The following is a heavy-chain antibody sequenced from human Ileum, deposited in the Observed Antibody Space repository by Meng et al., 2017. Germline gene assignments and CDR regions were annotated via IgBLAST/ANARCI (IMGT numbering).Heavy chain of an antibody. Sequence: QWELVESGAEVKKPGALVKVSCKAYGYTFTSYDINWVRQASGQGLEWLGWMNPDSGNTGYAQKFQGRVTITRDTSRTTAYMELSSLRSEDTAVYYCARDYGGNSGWFDPWGQGTLVTVSS. CDR2: MNPDSGNT. CDR3: ARDYGGNSGWFDP. V-gene: IGHV1-8*01. CDR1: GYTFTSYD. J-gene: IGHJ5*02. D-gene: IGHD4-23*01.